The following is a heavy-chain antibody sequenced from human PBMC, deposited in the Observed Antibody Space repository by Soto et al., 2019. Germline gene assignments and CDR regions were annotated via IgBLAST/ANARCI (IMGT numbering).Heavy chain of an antibody. CDR3: AVVSSPDY. J-gene: IGHJ4*02. Sequence: QVLLVESGEGVVHPGRSLRLSCAASGFIFSNYDMHWVRQAPGKGLEWVAFISEDGSNEYHADSVKGRFTISRDNSKNTLYLQMNSLRTDDTAVYYCAVVSSPDYWGQGTLVTVSS. CDR1: GFIFSNYD. CDR2: ISEDGSNE. D-gene: IGHD2-21*01. V-gene: IGHV3-30*03.